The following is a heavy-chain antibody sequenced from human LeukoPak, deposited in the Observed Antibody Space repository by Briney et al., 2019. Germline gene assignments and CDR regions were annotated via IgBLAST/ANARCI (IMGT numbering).Heavy chain of an antibody. Sequence: SETLSLTWTVSGGSLSSSSYYWGWLRQPPGKGLEWIGSIYYSGSTYYNPSLKSRVTISVDTSKNQFSLKLSSVTAADTAVYYCARHQYSYGLGFDYWGQGTLVTVSS. CDR2: IYYSGST. V-gene: IGHV4-39*01. D-gene: IGHD5-18*01. J-gene: IGHJ4*02. CDR1: GGSLSSSSYY. CDR3: ARHQYSYGLGFDY.